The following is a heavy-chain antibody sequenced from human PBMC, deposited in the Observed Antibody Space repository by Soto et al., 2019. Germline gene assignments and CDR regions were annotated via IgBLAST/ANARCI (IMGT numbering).Heavy chain of an antibody. CDR3: AKKSGSSTFDY. J-gene: IGHJ4*02. CDR1: GFTFSSYA. Sequence: GGSLRLSCASSGFTFSSYAMSWVRQAPGKGLEWVSVISGSDDSTYYADSVKGRFTISRDNSKNTLYLQMNSLRAEFTAVYYGAKKSGSSTFDYWGQGTLVTVSS. CDR2: ISGSDDST. V-gene: IGHV3-23*01. D-gene: IGHD6-6*01.